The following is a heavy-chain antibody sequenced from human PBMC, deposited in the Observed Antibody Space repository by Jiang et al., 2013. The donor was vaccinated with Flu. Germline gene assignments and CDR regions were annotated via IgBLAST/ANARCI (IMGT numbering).Heavy chain of an antibody. Sequence: GLVKPSQTLSLTCTVSDGSISSDSYYWSWIRQPAGKGLEWIGRFYASGLTSYNPSLKSRVTISVDTSKNQFSLKLNSVTAADTAVYYCARALYSSTWYNWFDPWGQGTLVTVSS. CDR2: FYASGLT. V-gene: IGHV4-61*02. D-gene: IGHD6-13*01. J-gene: IGHJ5*02. CDR1: DGSISSDSYY. CDR3: ARALYSSTWYNWFDP.